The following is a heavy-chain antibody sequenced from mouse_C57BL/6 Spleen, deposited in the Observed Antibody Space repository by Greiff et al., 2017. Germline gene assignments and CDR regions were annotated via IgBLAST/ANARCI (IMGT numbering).Heavy chain of an antibody. CDR1: GYTFTSYW. Sequence: QVQLQQPGAELVKPGASVKLSCKASGYTFTSYWMPWVKQRPGQGLEWIGMIHPNSGSTNYNEKFKSKATLTVDKSSSTAYMQLSSLTSEDSAVYYCARGGSSGYGAYWGQGTLVTVSA. CDR3: ARGGSSGYGAY. CDR2: IHPNSGST. V-gene: IGHV1-64*01. D-gene: IGHD3-2*02. J-gene: IGHJ3*01.